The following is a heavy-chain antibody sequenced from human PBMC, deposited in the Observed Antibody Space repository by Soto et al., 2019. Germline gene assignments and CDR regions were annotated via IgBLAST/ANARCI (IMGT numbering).Heavy chain of an antibody. D-gene: IGHD4-4*01. J-gene: IGHJ4*02. CDR2: IYYSGST. CDR3: ARLHQSKQGLDY. Sequence: SETLSLTCTVSGGSISSSSYYWGWIRQPPGKGLEWVGSIYYSGSTYYNPSLKSRVTISVDTSKNQFSLKLSSVTAADTAVYYCARLHQSKQGLDYWGQGTLVTVS. CDR1: GGSISSSSYY. V-gene: IGHV4-39*01.